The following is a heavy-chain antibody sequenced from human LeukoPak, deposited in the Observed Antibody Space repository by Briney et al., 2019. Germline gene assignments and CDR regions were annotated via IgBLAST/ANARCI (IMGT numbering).Heavy chain of an antibody. Sequence: ASLKVSCKAAGYTFTGYYMHWVRQAPGQGLEWMGWIYPKSGGTYYAQRFQGRVTLTRDTSISAVYMELSSLTSDDTAVYYCVRENWYYDYWGQGTLVTVSS. CDR3: VRENWYYDY. J-gene: IGHJ4*02. CDR2: IYPKSGGT. V-gene: IGHV1-2*02. D-gene: IGHD3-10*01. CDR1: GYTFTGYY.